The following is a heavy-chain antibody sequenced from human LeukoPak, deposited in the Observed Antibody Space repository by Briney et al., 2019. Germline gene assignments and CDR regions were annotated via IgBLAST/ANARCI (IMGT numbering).Heavy chain of an antibody. Sequence: SETLSLTCTVSGGSISSYYWSWIRQPPGKGLEWIGYIYYSGSTNYNPSLKSRVTISVDTSRNQFSLKLSSVTAADTAVYYCARETRGTVVTWGQGTLVTVSS. CDR2: IYYSGST. CDR3: ARETRGTVVT. CDR1: GGSISSYY. V-gene: IGHV4-59*01. J-gene: IGHJ5*02. D-gene: IGHD4-23*01.